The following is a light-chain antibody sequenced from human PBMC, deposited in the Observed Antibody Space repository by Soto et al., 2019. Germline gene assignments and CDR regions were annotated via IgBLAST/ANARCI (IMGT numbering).Light chain of an antibody. Sequence: EVVMTQSPATLSVAPGERATLSCRASQSIGDYLAWYQHKPGQAPRLLIYGAVTRATGIPARFAGSGSETDFTLTISSLQSEDFAIYYCRQYSSWVVTFGQGTRL. CDR3: RQYSSWVVT. J-gene: IGKJ5*01. CDR1: QSIGDY. CDR2: GAV. V-gene: IGKV3-15*01.